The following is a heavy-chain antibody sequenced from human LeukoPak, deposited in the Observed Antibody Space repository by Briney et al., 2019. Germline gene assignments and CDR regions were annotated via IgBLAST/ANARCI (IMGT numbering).Heavy chain of an antibody. CDR2: IYYSGST. D-gene: IGHD6-19*01. CDR1: GGSISSSSYY. V-gene: IGHV4-39*01. CDR3: ARHIRSTQYSSGWVFDY. Sequence: SETLSLTCIVSGGSISSSSYYWGWIRQPPGKGLEWIGSIYYSGSTYYNPSLKSRVTISVDTSKNQFSLKLSSVTAADTAVYYCARHIRSTQYSSGWVFDYWGQGTLVTVSS. J-gene: IGHJ4*02.